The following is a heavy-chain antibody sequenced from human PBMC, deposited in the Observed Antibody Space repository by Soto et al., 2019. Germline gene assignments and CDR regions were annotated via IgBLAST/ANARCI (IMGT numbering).Heavy chain of an antibody. D-gene: IGHD1-26*01. CDR2: ISADGGAR. Sequence: GGPLRISCAASGFTFNTYAMSWARPAPGKGLEWVAAISADGGARYHADSVKGRFTISRDNSRNTLYLQMNSLRAEDTAVFYCAKIASRSYSSYWGQGTLVTVPQ. CDR1: GFTFNTYA. V-gene: IGHV3-23*01. CDR3: AKIASRSYSSY. J-gene: IGHJ4*02.